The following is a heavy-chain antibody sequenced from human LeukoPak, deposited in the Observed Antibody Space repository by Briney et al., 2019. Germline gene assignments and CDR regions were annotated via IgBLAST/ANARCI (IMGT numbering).Heavy chain of an antibody. D-gene: IGHD1-14*01. J-gene: IGHJ4*02. Sequence: GSLRLSCAASGFTFSSYEMNWVRQAPGKGLGGVSYISSSGSTIYYADSVKGRFTISRDNSKNTLYLQMNSLRAEDTAVYYCAKERYRGGFDYWGQGTLVTVSS. CDR2: ISSSGSTI. V-gene: IGHV3-48*03. CDR3: AKERYRGGFDY. CDR1: GFTFSSYE.